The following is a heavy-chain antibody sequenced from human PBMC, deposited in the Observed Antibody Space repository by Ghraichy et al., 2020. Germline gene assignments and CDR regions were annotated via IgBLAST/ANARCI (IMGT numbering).Heavy chain of an antibody. V-gene: IGHV4-4*07. Sequence: SETLSLTCTVSGASINFNTYYWSWIRQPAGKGLEWIGRIYTSGNTHYNPSLYNPSLKSRVTMSIDTSKNQLSLRLTSVTAADTAVYYCARSDTITVPGTHNWFAPWGQGTLVTVSS. J-gene: IGHJ5*02. D-gene: IGHD6-19*01. CDR2: IYTSGNT. CDR3: ARSDTITVPGTHNWFAP. CDR1: GASINFNTYY.